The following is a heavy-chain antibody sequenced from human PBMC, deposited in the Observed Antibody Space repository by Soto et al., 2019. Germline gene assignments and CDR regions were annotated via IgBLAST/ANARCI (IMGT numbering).Heavy chain of an antibody. Sequence: GGSLRLSCAASGFAFNTYAMDWVRQAPGKGLEWVSSISGSGDRTYYADSVKCRLTISRDNSENTLYLEMNSLRAEDTAVYYCANSDRGGSGNSNFWGQGTLVTVSS. J-gene: IGHJ4*02. CDR2: ISGSGDRT. CDR3: ANSDRGGSGNSNF. CDR1: GFAFNTYA. V-gene: IGHV3-23*01. D-gene: IGHD3-10*01.